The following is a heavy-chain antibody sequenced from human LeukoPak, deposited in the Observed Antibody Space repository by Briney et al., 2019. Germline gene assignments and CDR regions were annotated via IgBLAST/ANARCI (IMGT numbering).Heavy chain of an antibody. J-gene: IGHJ3*02. V-gene: IGHV4-59*08. CDR1: AGSISSYY. Sequence: PSETLSLTCTVSAGSISSYYWSWIRQPPGKGLEWIGYIYYSGSTNYNPSLKRRVTIAVDTSKNQFSLKLSSVTAADTAVYYCARHDTYYYDSSGYKPDAFDIWGQGTMVTVSS. D-gene: IGHD3-22*01. CDR2: IYYSGST. CDR3: ARHDTYYYDSSGYKPDAFDI.